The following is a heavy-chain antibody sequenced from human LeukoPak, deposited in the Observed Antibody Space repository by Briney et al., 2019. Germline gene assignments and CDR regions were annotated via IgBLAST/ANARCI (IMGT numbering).Heavy chain of an antibody. J-gene: IGHJ4*02. CDR2: MKPNSGNT. CDR1: GGTFSSYA. Sequence: ASVKVSCKASGGTFSSYAISWVRQAPGQGLEWMGWMKPNSGNTGYAQKFQGRVTITRNTSISTAYMELSSLRSEDTAVYYCARVGEGDYAFDYWGQGILVTVSS. V-gene: IGHV1-8*03. D-gene: IGHD4-17*01. CDR3: ARVGEGDYAFDY.